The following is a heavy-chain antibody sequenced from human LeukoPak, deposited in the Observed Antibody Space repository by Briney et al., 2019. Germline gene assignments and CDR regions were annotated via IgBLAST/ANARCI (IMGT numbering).Heavy chain of an antibody. V-gene: IGHV1-46*01. CDR2: VNPRDSST. CDR1: ADTFTNNY. Sequence: ASVKVPCRASADTFTNNYIHWVRQAPGHGLEWMGFVNPRDSSTAYAQTFRGRVAITRDTSTNTVYMELSSLRSDDTAVYYCARGARVTIFGVNDNWGQGTLVTVSS. CDR3: ARGARVTIFGVNDN. J-gene: IGHJ4*02. D-gene: IGHD3-3*01.